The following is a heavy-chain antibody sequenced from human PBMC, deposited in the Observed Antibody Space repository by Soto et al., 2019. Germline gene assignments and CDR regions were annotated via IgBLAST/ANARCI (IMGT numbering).Heavy chain of an antibody. Sequence: QVQLQESGPGLVKPSQTLSLTCTVSGGSISSGAYYWSWIRQHPGKGLEWIGYIYNSGKNYYNPSLKSRVTTAVDTSKNQFSLQLSSVTAADTAVYYCARVLYYGDNEAFDMWGPGTMVTVSS. CDR3: ARVLYYGDNEAFDM. J-gene: IGHJ3*02. CDR1: GGSISSGAYY. V-gene: IGHV4-31*03. D-gene: IGHD4-17*01. CDR2: IYNSGKN.